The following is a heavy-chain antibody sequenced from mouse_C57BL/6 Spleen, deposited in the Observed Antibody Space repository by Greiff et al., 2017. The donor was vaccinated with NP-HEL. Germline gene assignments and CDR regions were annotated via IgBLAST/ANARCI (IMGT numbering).Heavy chain of an antibody. V-gene: IGHV3-6*01. Sequence: VQLQQSGPGLVKPSQSLSLTCSVTGYSITSGYYWNWIRQFPGNKLEWMGYISYDGSNNYNPSLKNRISITRDTSKNQFFLKLNSVTTEDTATYYCARVGIYYGSSYFAWFAYWGQGTLVTVSA. CDR1: GYSITSGYY. CDR2: ISYDGSN. J-gene: IGHJ3*01. CDR3: ARVGIYYGSSYFAWFAY. D-gene: IGHD1-1*01.